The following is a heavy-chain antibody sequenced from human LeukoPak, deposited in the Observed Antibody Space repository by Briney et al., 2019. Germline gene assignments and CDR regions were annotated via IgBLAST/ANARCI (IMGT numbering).Heavy chain of an antibody. CDR3: AGGGKGKWFDP. J-gene: IGHJ5*02. V-gene: IGHV4-34*01. CDR1: GGSFSGYY. D-gene: IGHD1-26*01. CDR2: INHSGST. Sequence: SETLSLTCAVYGGSFSGYYWSWIRQPPGKGLEWIGEINHSGSTNYNPSLKSRVTISVDTSKNQFSLKLSSVTAADTAVYYCAGGGKGKWFDPWGEETLVTVSS.